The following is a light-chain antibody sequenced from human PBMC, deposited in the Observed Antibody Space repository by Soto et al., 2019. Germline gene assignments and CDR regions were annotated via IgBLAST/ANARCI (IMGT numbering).Light chain of an antibody. CDR3: QQTYSTLMYT. Sequence: DIQMTQSPSSLSASVGDRVTITCRASQIISNYLTWYQQKPGKAPKLLIFAATNLQSGVPSRFSGSGSGTAFTLTISSLQPEDFATYYCQQTYSTLMYTFGQGTKLEIK. CDR2: AAT. CDR1: QIISNY. J-gene: IGKJ2*01. V-gene: IGKV1-39*01.